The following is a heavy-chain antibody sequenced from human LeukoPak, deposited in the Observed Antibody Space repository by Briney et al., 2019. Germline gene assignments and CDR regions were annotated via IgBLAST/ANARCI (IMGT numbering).Heavy chain of an antibody. CDR2: IYHSGST. V-gene: IGHV4-30-2*01. D-gene: IGHD1-7*01. CDR1: GGSISSSSYY. Sequence: QASETLSLTCSVSGGSISSSSYYWSWIRQPPGKGLEWIGYIYHSGSTYYNPSLKSRVTISVDRSKNQFSLKLSSVTAADTAVYYCARGRAVEELEYFDYWGQGTLVTVSS. J-gene: IGHJ4*02. CDR3: ARGRAVEELEYFDY.